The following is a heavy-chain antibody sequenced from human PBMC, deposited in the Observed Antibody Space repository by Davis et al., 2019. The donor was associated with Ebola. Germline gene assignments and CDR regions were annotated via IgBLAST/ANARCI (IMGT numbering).Heavy chain of an antibody. CDR2: INPHNGNT. J-gene: IGHJ4*02. CDR3: STTVTTGDY. D-gene: IGHD4-17*01. Sequence: ASVQVSCKASGYTFTSYGITWVRQAPPPGLEWMGWINPHNGNTNYAQNVQGRVTMTTDTTTSTAYMEVGSLKSDDTAVYYCSTTVTTGDYWGQGTLVTVSS. V-gene: IGHV1-18*04. CDR1: GYTFTSYG.